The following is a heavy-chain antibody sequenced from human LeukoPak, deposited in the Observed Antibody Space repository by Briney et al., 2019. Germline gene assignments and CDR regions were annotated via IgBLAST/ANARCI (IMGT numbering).Heavy chain of an antibody. CDR1: GYTLTELS. CDR3: ATDRYYYDSSGFDY. Sequence: GASVKVSCKVSGYTLTELSMHWVRQAPGKGLEWMGGFDPEDGETIYAQKFQGRVTMTEDTSTDTAHMELSSLRSEDTAVYYCATDRYYYDSSGFDYWGQGTLVTVSS. J-gene: IGHJ4*02. V-gene: IGHV1-24*01. D-gene: IGHD3-22*01. CDR2: FDPEDGET.